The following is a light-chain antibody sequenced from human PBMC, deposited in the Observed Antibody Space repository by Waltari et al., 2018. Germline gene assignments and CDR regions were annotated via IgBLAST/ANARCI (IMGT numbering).Light chain of an antibody. J-gene: IGKJ1*01. Sequence: EIVLTQSPGTLSLSPGERATLSCRASQSVSRALAWYQQKPGQAPRLLIYGASSRATGISDRFSGSGYGTDFSLTISRLEPEDFAVYYCQHYVRLPATFGQGTKVEIK. V-gene: IGKV3-20*01. CDR2: GAS. CDR3: QHYVRLPAT. CDR1: QSVSRA.